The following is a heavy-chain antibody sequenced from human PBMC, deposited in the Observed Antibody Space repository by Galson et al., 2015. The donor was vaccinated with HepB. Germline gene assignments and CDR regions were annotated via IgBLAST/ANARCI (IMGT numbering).Heavy chain of an antibody. CDR1: GGTFSSYA. V-gene: IGHV1-69*10. CDR2: IIPIFGIA. J-gene: IGHJ4*02. Sequence: SVKVSCKASGGTFSSYAISWVRQAPGQGLEWMGGIIPIFGIANYAQKFQGRVTITADKSTSTAYMELSSLRSEDTAVYYCARARGYSYGGFDYWGQGTLVTVSS. D-gene: IGHD5-18*01. CDR3: ARARGYSYGGFDY.